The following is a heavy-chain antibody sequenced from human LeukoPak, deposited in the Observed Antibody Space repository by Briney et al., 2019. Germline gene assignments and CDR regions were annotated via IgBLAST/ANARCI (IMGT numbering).Heavy chain of an antibody. Sequence: PGGSLSLSCAASGFTLDDYAMHWVRQAPGKGLEWVSGISWNSGSIGYADSVKGRFTISRDNAKNSLYLQMNSLRAEDTALYYCAKGLRGYSYGGGNWFDPWGQGTLVSVSS. J-gene: IGHJ5*02. V-gene: IGHV3-9*01. CDR3: AKGLRGYSYGGGNWFDP. CDR2: ISWNSGSI. D-gene: IGHD5-18*01. CDR1: GFTLDDYA.